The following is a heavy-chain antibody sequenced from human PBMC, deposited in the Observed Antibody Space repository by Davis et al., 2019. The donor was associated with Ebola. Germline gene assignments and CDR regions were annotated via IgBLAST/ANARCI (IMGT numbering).Heavy chain of an antibody. D-gene: IGHD1-26*01. CDR2: IWYDGSNK. CDR1: GFTFSSYS. V-gene: IGHV3-33*08. CDR3: AREDSGSYWSAWGGFSY. Sequence: GESLKISCAASGFTFSSYSMNWVRQAPGKGLEWVAVIWYDGSNKYYADSVKGRFTISRDNSKNTLYLQMNSLRAEDTAVYYCAREDSGSYWSAWGGFSYWGQGALVTVSS. J-gene: IGHJ4*02.